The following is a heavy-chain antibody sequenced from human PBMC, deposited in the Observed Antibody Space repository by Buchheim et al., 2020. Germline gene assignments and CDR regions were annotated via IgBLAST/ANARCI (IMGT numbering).Heavy chain of an antibody. CDR1: GFSLSTNRMC. CDR2: IDRDEDE. CDR3: ARSPTDYFYQYGMDV. V-gene: IGHV2-70*15. Sequence: QVTLRESGPALVKPTQTLTLTCSFSGFSLSTNRMCVSWMRQPPGKALEWLARIDRDEDEYYSASLGARLTISKDTSRNQVVLTLTNVGPADTGTYYCARSPTDYFYQYGMDVWGQGTT. J-gene: IGHJ6*02.